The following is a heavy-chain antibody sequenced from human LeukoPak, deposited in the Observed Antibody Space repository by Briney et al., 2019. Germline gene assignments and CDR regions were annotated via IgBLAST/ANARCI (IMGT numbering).Heavy chain of an antibody. CDR1: GLTFSSYS. J-gene: IGHJ5*02. CDR2: ISSSSSYI. Sequence: PGGSLRLSCAASGLTFSSYSMNWVRQAPGRGLEWVSSISSSSSYIYYADSVKGRFTISRDNAKNSLYLQMNSLRAEDTAVYYCARVIRYCSGGSCYLYPWGQGTLVTVSS. V-gene: IGHV3-21*01. CDR3: ARVIRYCSGGSCYLYP. D-gene: IGHD2-15*01.